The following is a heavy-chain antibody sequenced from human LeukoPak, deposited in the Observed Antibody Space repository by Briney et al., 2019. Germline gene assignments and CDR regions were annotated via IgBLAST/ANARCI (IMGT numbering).Heavy chain of an antibody. J-gene: IGHJ4*02. CDR2: ISGSGGST. CDR1: GLTFTNYA. D-gene: IGHD3-22*01. CDR3: VKEGSVVIITNIDY. Sequence: HPGGSLRLSCAASGLTFTNYAMSWVRQAPGKGLEWVSGISGSGGSTYYADSVKGRFTISRDNSKNTLYLQMNSLRAEDTAVYYCVKEGSVVIITNIDYWGEGTLVTVSS. V-gene: IGHV3-23*01.